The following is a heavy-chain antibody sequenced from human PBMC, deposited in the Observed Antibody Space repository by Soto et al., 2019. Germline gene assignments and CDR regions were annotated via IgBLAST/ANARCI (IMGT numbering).Heavy chain of an antibody. CDR3: AGTSCSSTTCPTTY. Sequence: QVQLVQSGAEVKKPGASVKVSCKTSGYTFTGYYIYWVRQAPGQGLAWMGWINPHSGGTDSSQKFQGRVTMARGTSISTAYRELSRLRSDDTTVSYCAGTSCSSTTCPTTYWGQGTLVTVSS. CDR2: INPHSGGT. V-gene: IGHV1-2*02. J-gene: IGHJ4*02. D-gene: IGHD2-2*01. CDR1: GYTFTGYY.